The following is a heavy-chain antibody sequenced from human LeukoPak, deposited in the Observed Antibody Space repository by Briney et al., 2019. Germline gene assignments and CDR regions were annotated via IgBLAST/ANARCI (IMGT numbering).Heavy chain of an antibody. Sequence: PSETLSLTCAVYGESFSGYYWSWIRQPAGKGLEWIGRIYTSGSTNYNPSLKSRVTMSVDTSKNQFSLKLSSVTAADTAVYYCARSGLETTVIDFDYWGQGTLVTVSS. CDR3: ARSGLETTVIDFDY. J-gene: IGHJ4*02. CDR2: IYTSGST. V-gene: IGHV4-59*10. CDR1: GESFSGYY. D-gene: IGHD4-17*01.